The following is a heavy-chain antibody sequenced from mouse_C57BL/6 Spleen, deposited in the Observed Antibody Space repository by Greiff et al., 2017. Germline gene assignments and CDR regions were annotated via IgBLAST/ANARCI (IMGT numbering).Heavy chain of an antibody. V-gene: IGHV1-42*01. CDR3: ARSGSNYVGKFAY. CDR2: INPSTGGT. J-gene: IGHJ3*01. D-gene: IGHD2-5*01. CDR1: GYSFTGYY. Sequence: VQLKESGPELVKPGASVKISCKASGYSFTGYYMNWVKQSPEKSLEWIGEINPSTGGTTYNQKFKAKATLTVDKSSSTAYMQLKSLTSEDSAVDYCARSGSNYVGKFAYWGQGTLVTVSA.